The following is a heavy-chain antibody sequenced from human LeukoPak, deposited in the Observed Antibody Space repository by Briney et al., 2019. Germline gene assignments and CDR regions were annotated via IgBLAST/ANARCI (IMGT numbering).Heavy chain of an antibody. CDR2: INPSGGST. D-gene: IGHD3-22*01. J-gene: IGHJ4*02. V-gene: IGHV1-46*01. CDR1: GYTFTSYY. Sequence: ASVKVSCKASGYTFTSYYMHRVRQAPGQGLEWMGIINPSGGSTSYAQKFQGRVTMTRDTSTSTVYMELSSLRSEDTAVYYCARDRTYYYDSSGLDYRGQGTLVTVSS. CDR3: ARDRTYYYDSSGLDY.